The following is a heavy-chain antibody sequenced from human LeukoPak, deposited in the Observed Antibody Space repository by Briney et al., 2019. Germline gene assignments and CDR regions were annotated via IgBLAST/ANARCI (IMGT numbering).Heavy chain of an antibody. CDR1: GYTFTGYY. D-gene: IGHD3-22*01. CDR2: INPNSGGT. CDR3: ASWLSDYYDSSGYYYDY. V-gene: IGHV1-2*06. J-gene: IGHJ4*02. Sequence: ASVTVSCKASGYTFTGYYMHWVRQAPGQGLEWMGRINPNSGGTNYAQKFQGRVTMTRDTSISTAYMELSRLRSDDTAVYYCASWLSDYYDSSGYYYDYWGQGTLVTVSS.